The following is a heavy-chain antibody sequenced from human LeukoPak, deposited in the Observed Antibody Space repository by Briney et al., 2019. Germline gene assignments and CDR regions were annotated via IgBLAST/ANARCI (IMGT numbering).Heavy chain of an antibody. J-gene: IGHJ4*02. Sequence: GGSLRLSCAASGFTFSTYAMHWVRQAPGKGLEWVAVISYDGSNKYYADSVKGRFTISRDSSKNTLYLQMNSLRAEDTAVYYCARGGSGSYYGVYFDYWGQGTLVTVSS. CDR1: GFTFSTYA. V-gene: IGHV3-30*03. D-gene: IGHD3-10*01. CDR3: ARGGSGSYYGVYFDY. CDR2: ISYDGSNK.